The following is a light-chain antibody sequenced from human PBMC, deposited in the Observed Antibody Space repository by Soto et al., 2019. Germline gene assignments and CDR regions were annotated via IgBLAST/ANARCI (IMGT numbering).Light chain of an antibody. CDR2: LGS. J-gene: IGKJ2*01. CDR1: QSLLHGNGYNY. CDR3: MQALQTPYT. Sequence: DIVMTQSPLSLPVTPGEPASISCRSSQSLLHGNGYNYLDWYLQKPGQSPQLLIYLGSNRASGVXDXXRGSGSGTDFTLKISRVEAEDVGVYYCMQALQTPYTFGQGTKLEIK. V-gene: IGKV2-28*01.